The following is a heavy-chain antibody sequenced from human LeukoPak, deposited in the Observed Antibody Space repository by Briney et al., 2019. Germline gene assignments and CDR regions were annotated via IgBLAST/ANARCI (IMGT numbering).Heavy chain of an antibody. CDR1: GFSLSSYA. CDR3: AKGSDGGRPYYFDS. D-gene: IGHD2-15*01. CDR2: ISDTGRST. J-gene: IGHJ4*02. Sequence: GGSLRLSCVASGFSLSSYAMGWVRQAPGKGLELVTAISDTGRSTYYADSVKGRFTMSKDTSKTTVYLQMNSLRADDTAVYFCAKGSDGGRPYYFDSWGQGALVTISS. V-gene: IGHV3-23*01.